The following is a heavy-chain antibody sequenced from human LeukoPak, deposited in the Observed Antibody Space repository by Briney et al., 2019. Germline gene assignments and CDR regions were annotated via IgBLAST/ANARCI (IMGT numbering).Heavy chain of an antibody. CDR2: TYTSGST. V-gene: IGHV4-4*07. Sequence: KPSETLSLTCTVSGGSISSSYWSWIRQPAGKGLEWIGRTYTSGSTNYNPSLKSRVTMSVDTSKNQFSLKLSSVTAADTAVYYCARDRWAAAGYFDYWGQGTLVTVSS. J-gene: IGHJ4*02. CDR3: ARDRWAAAGYFDY. D-gene: IGHD6-13*01. CDR1: GGSISSSY.